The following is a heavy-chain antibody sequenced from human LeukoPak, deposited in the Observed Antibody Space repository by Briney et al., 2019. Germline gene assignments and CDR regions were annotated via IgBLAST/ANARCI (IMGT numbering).Heavy chain of an antibody. J-gene: IGHJ3*01. D-gene: IGHD3-16*02. Sequence: PSQTLSLTCTVSGGSISSANHFWSWVRQSPGEGLEWIGYIHYDGRAHYNPSLKSRVSMSLDMSKNQFSLSLSSVTAADTAIYYCARGVITPGDSDGFDLWGQGTMVSVSS. V-gene: IGHV4-30-4*08. CDR2: IHYDGRA. CDR3: ARGVITPGDSDGFDL. CDR1: GGSISSANHF.